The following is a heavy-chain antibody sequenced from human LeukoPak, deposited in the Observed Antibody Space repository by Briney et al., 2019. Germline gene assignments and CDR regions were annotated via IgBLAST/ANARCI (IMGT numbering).Heavy chain of an antibody. J-gene: IGHJ4*02. Sequence: EALVKVSCKASGYTFTSYGISWVRQAPGQGLEWMGGIIPIFGTANYAQKFQGRVTITADESTSTAYMELSSLRSEDTAVYYCARTTRDIAPLGYFDYWGQGTLVTVSS. CDR3: ARTTRDIAPLGYFDY. CDR2: IIPIFGTA. D-gene: IGHD5-12*01. V-gene: IGHV1-69*13. CDR1: GYTFTSYG.